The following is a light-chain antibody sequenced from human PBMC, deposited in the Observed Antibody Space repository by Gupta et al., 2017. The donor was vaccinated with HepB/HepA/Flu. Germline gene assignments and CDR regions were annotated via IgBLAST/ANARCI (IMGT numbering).Light chain of an antibody. CDR1: QSLVSSDGDTY. J-gene: IGKJ2*01. V-gene: IGKV2-30*01. CDR2: KVS. CDR3: MQIIQRPYT. Sequence: DVVMTQPPLSLPVTLGQPASISCRSSQSLVSSDGDTYLHWFQQRPGQSPRRLIYKVSDRDSGVPDRFSGSGSGTDFTLKISRVEAEDVGVYYCMQIIQRPYTFGQGTKLEIK.